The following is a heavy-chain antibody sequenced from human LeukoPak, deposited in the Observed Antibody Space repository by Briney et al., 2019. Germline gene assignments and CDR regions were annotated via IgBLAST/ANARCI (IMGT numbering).Heavy chain of an antibody. CDR3: AREGSTSSTPYYYYYMDV. Sequence: ASVKVSCKASGHTFTGYYMHWVRQATGQGLEWMGWINPNSGGTTYAQKFQGRVTMTRDTSISTAYMELSRLRSDDTAVYYCAREGSTSSTPYYYYYMDVWGKGTTVTVSS. V-gene: IGHV1-2*02. D-gene: IGHD6-6*01. CDR1: GHTFTGYY. J-gene: IGHJ6*03. CDR2: INPNSGGT.